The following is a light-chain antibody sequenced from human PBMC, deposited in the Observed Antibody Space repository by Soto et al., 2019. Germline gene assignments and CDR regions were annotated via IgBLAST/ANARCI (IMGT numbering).Light chain of an antibody. CDR3: SSYAGSNNLGV. CDR2: EVN. J-gene: IGLJ3*02. Sequence: QSVLTQPPPASGSPGQSVTISCTGTSSDVGGYNYVSWYQQHPGEAPKLMIYEVNKRPSGVPDRFSGSKSGNTASLTVSGLQAEDEADYYCSSYAGSNNLGVFGGGTKLTVL. CDR1: SSDVGGYNY. V-gene: IGLV2-8*01.